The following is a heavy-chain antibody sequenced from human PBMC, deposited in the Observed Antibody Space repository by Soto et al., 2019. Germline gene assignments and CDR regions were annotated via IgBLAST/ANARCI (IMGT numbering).Heavy chain of an antibody. CDR3: AKDAVEVPNERGSGTYYYLYMDV. V-gene: IGHV3-23*01. CDR2: ISGSGGST. Sequence: EVQLLESGGGLVQPGGSLRLSCAASGFTFSSYAMSWVRQAPGKGLEWVSAISGSGGSTYYAGSVKGRFTISRDNSKNELSLEMNSFRDEDTAVYYCAKDAVEVPNERGSGTYYYLYMDVWGKGTTVAVSS. CDR1: GFTFSSYA. D-gene: IGHD3-3*01. J-gene: IGHJ6*03.